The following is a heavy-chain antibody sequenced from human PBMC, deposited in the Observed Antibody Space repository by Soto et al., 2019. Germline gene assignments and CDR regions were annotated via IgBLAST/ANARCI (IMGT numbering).Heavy chain of an antibody. CDR2: IYQSGVT. J-gene: IGHJ5*02. Sequence: SETLSLTCNMSGDSYSISTFSWSWIRQPPGKALQWIGFIYQSGVTSYNPSLASRVSISLDRSNNQCSLKLKSVTAADTAVYFCAGMPYTSGLRFDPWGPGTLVTVS. CDR3: AGMPYTSGLRFDP. CDR1: GDSYSISTFS. V-gene: IGHV4-30-2*01. D-gene: IGHD6-19*01.